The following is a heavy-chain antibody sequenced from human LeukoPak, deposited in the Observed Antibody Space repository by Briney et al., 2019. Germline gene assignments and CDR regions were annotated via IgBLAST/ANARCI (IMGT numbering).Heavy chain of an antibody. CDR2: IIPIFGIA. V-gene: IGHV1-69*04. J-gene: IGHJ6*02. Sequence: ASVKVSCKASGGTFSSYAISWVRQAPGQGLEWMGRIIPIFGIANYAQKFQGRVTITADKSTSTAYMELSSLRSEDTAVYYCARGGDLQALLGKRPYYYYGMDVWGQGTTVTVSS. CDR1: GGTFSSYA. D-gene: IGHD7-27*01. CDR3: ARGGDLQALLGKRPYYYYGMDV.